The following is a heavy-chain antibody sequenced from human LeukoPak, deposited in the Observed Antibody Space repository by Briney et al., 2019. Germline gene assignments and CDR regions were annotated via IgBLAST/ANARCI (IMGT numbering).Heavy chain of an antibody. D-gene: IGHD2-15*01. V-gene: IGHV4-59*08. J-gene: IGHJ4*02. CDR2: IYYSGST. Sequence: SETLSLTCTVSGRSISSYYGSWVRQPPGKGLEWVGYIYYSGSTDSNPSLKGRVTISVDTSKNQISLKLSSLTAADTAVYYCARTYCRGGSCHFDYWGQGTLVTVSS. CDR1: GRSISSYY. CDR3: ARTYCRGGSCHFDY.